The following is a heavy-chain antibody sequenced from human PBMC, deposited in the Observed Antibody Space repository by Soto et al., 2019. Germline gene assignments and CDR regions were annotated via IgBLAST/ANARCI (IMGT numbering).Heavy chain of an antibody. D-gene: IGHD3-3*01. J-gene: IGHJ4*02. CDR2: ISYDGSNK. V-gene: IGHV3-30-3*01. CDR3: ARDYDFCSGYYYFDY. Sequence: GGSLRLSCAASGFTFSSYAMHWVRQAPGKGLEWVAVISYDGSNKYYADSVKGRFTISRDNSKNTLYLQMNSLRAEDTAVYYCARDYDFCSGYYYFDYWGQGTLVTVS. CDR1: GFTFSSYA.